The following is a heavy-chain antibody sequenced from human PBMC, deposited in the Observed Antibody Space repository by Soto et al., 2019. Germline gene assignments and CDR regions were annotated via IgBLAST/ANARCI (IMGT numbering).Heavy chain of an antibody. CDR1: GGSFRGYY. CDR2: INHSGST. V-gene: IGHV4-34*09. Sequence: PSETLCLTCAVYGGSFRGYYLSWIRQPPGKGLEWIGEINHSGSTNYNPSLKSRVTISVDTSKNQFSLKLSSVTAADTAVYYCATRGPFGEGNAFDIWGQGTMVTVSS. D-gene: IGHD3-10*01. CDR3: ATRGPFGEGNAFDI. J-gene: IGHJ3*02.